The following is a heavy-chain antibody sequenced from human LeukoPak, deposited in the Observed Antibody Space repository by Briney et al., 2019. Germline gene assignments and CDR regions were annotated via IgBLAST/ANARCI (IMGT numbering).Heavy chain of an antibody. D-gene: IGHD3/OR15-3a*01. V-gene: IGHV1-2*02. J-gene: IGHJ4*02. CDR1: GYTFTVYY. Sequence: ASVKVSCKASGYTFTVYYLHWVRQAPGQGLEWMGWINPNSGGSNYAQKFQGRVTMTRDTSISTAYMELSRLRSDDTAVYYCARVMVFSGGVDYWGQGTLVTVSS. CDR3: ARVMVFSGGVDY. CDR2: INPNSGGS.